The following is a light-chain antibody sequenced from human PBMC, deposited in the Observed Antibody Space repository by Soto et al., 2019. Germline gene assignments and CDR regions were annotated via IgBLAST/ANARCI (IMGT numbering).Light chain of an antibody. J-gene: IGLJ2*01. CDR2: RSD. CDR1: SSNIGSNH. Sequence: QLVLTQSPSASGTPGQRVIIACSGSSSNIGSNHVNWYRHLPGAAPKLLIFRSDQRPSGVPDRFSGSKSGTTASLAISGLQSGDEADYYCAAWDDSRYGVVFGGGTQLTVL. V-gene: IGLV1-44*01. CDR3: AAWDDSRYGVV.